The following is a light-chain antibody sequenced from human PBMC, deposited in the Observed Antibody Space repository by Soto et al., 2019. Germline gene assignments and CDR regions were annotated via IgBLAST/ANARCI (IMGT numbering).Light chain of an antibody. J-gene: IGKJ5*01. V-gene: IGKV3-15*01. Sequence: EIVMTQSPATLSVSPGERATLSCRASQSISSKVGWYQQKPGQAPRLLIYGASTRATGVPPRFSGSGSGTEFTLTISSLQSEDFADYYCQEYNIWSSITFGQGTRLEIK. CDR2: GAS. CDR3: QEYNIWSSIT. CDR1: QSISSK.